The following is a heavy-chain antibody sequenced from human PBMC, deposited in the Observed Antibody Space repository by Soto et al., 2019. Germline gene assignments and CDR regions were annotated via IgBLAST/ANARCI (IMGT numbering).Heavy chain of an antibody. V-gene: IGHV5-10-1*01. CDR3: ARHISGYYGSGLPPWFAP. CDR2: IDPSDSYT. J-gene: IGHJ5*02. CDR1: GYSFTSYW. D-gene: IGHD3-10*01. Sequence: GKALKISCKGSGYSFTSYWISWVRQMPGKGLEWMGRIDPSDSYTNYSPSFQGHVTISADKSISTAYLQWSSLKASDTAMYYCARHISGYYGSGLPPWFAPWGQGSLVTVSS.